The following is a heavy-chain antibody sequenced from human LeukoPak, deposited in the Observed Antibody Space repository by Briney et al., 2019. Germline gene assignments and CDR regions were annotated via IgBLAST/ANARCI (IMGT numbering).Heavy chain of an antibody. J-gene: IGHJ6*02. V-gene: IGHV3-7*01. CDR1: GFSFNYAW. CDR3: ATYTHWVAGDV. D-gene: IGHD3-16*01. CDR2: MNQDGSAK. Sequence: GGSLRLSCTASGFSFNYAWMNWARQAPGKGLEWVANMNQDGSAKDYVDSVKGRFTISRDNARNSLYLQMSSLRAEDTAVYYCATYTHWVAGDVWGQGTTVTVSS.